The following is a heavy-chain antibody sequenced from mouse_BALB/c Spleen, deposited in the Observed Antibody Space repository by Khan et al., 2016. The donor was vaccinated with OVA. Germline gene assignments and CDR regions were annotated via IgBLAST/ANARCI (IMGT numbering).Heavy chain of an antibody. CDR1: GYSFTSYY. J-gene: IGHJ3*01. D-gene: IGHD2-14*01. Sequence: EVQLQQSGPELIKPGASVKISCKASGYSFTSYYMHWMKQSPGKSLEWIGYIDPFNAGTDYNQKFKGKATLTVDKSSSTAYMHLTSLTSEDSAVYYCARGTFAYWGQGTLVTVSA. CDR2: IDPFNAGT. V-gene: IGHV1S135*01. CDR3: ARGTFAY.